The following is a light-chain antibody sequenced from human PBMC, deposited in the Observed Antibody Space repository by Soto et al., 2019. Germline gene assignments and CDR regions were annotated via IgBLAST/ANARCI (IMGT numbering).Light chain of an antibody. V-gene: IGKV3-15*01. CDR1: QSVRTT. CDR2: GAS. J-gene: IGKJ1*01. CDR3: QQYTDWPTT. Sequence: EIVMRQSTATLSVSPGQRATLSCRASQSVRTTVAWYHQRPGQAPRLLIYGASTRATGVPDRFSGGGSGTDFTLTVTSLQSEDFGIYYCQQYTDWPTTFGRGTKVDSK.